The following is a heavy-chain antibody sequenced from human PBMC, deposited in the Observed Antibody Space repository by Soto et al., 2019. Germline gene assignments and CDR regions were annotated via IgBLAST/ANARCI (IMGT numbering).Heavy chain of an antibody. D-gene: IGHD2-2*02. V-gene: IGHV6-1*01. CDR3: ATGVFPAAITDAFDI. CDR2: TYYRSKWYN. Sequence: SQTHSLTCAISGDSVSSNSAAWNWIRQSPSRGLEWLGRTYYRSKWYNDYAVSVKSRITINPDTSKNQFSLQLNSVTPEDTAVYYCATGVFPAAITDAFDIWGQGTMVTVSS. CDR1: GDSVSSNSAA. J-gene: IGHJ3*02.